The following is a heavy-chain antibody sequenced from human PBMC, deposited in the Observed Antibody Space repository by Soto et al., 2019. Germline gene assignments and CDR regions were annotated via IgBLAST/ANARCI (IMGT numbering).Heavy chain of an antibody. Sequence: QVQLVQSGAEVKKPGSSVKVSCKASGGTFSSYAISWVRQAPGQGLEWMGGIIPIFGTANYAQKFQGRVTITADESTSTAYMELSSLRSEDTAVYYCAFGHIVVVTAIPRTQSHYYYGMDVWGQGTTVTVSS. V-gene: IGHV1-69*12. D-gene: IGHD2-21*02. J-gene: IGHJ6*02. CDR1: GGTFSSYA. CDR2: IIPIFGTA. CDR3: AFGHIVVVTAIPRTQSHYYYGMDV.